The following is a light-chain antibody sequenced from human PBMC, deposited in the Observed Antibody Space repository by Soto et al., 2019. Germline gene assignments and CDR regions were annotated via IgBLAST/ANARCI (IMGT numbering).Light chain of an antibody. V-gene: IGLV2-14*01. CDR2: EVN. Sequence: QSALTQPASVSGSPGQSITISCTGTSSDVGDYKYISWYQQHPGKAPKLMIYEVNNRPSGVSTRFSGSKSGNTASLTISGLQAEDEGDYYCSTYINSIALVIFGAGTKLTVL. CDR3: STYINSIALVI. J-gene: IGLJ2*01. CDR1: SSDVGDYKY.